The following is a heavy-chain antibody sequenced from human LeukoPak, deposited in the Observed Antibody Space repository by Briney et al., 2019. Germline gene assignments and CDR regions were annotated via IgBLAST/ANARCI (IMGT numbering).Heavy chain of an antibody. D-gene: IGHD5-18*01. J-gene: IGHJ6*03. Sequence: SETLSLTCAVYGGSFSGYYWSWIRQPPGKGLEWIGEINHSGSTNYNPSLKSRVTISVDTSKNQFSLKLSSVTAADTAVYYCATVPGTMVTTVGGDLDYMDVWGKGTTVTVSS. CDR3: ATVPGTMVTTVGGDLDYMDV. CDR2: INHSGST. V-gene: IGHV4-34*01. CDR1: GGSFSGYY.